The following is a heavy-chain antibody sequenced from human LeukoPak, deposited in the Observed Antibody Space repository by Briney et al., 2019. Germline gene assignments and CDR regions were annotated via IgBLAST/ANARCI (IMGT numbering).Heavy chain of an antibody. D-gene: IGHD5-18*01. CDR1: GGSFSGYY. V-gene: IGHV4-34*01. J-gene: IGHJ4*02. Sequence: SETLSLTCAVYGGSFSGYYWSWIRQPPGKGLEWIGEINHSGSTNYNPSLKSRVTISVDTSKNQFSLKLSSVIATDTAVYYCARHPNRGYSYGFHNYFDYWGQGTLVTVSS. CDR3: ARHPNRGYSYGFHNYFDY. CDR2: INHSGST.